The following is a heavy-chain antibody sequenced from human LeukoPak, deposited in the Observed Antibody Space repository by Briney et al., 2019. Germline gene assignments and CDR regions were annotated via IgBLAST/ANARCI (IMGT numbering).Heavy chain of an antibody. J-gene: IGHJ4*02. D-gene: IGHD1-26*01. CDR1: GYTFTSYG. CDR2: ISAYNGNT. V-gene: IGHV1-18*01. Sequence: RASVKVSCKASGYTFTSYGISWVRQAPGQGLEWMGWISAYNGNTNYAQKLQGRVTMTRDTSTSTVYMELSSLKSEDTAVFYCAISGNYFRPFDYWGQGTLVSVSS. CDR3: AISGNYFRPFDY.